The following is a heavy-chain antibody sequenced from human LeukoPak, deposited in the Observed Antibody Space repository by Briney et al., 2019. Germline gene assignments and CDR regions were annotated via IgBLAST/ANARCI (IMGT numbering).Heavy chain of an antibody. J-gene: IGHJ4*02. V-gene: IGHV4-59*01. CDR2: IYYSGST. Sequence: SETLSLTCTVSGGSISSYYWSWIRQPPGKGLEWIGYIYYSGSTNYNPSLKSRVTISVDTSKNQFSMKLSSVTAEDTAVYYCAREGYHDSLDYWGQGTLVTVSS. CDR3: AREGYHDSLDY. CDR1: GGSISSYY. D-gene: IGHD2-2*01.